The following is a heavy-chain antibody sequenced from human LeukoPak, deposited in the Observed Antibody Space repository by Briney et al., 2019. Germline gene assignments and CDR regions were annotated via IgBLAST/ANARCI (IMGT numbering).Heavy chain of an antibody. V-gene: IGHV3-74*01. CDR1: GFTLRSYW. D-gene: IGHD6-6*01. Sequence: GGSLRLSCEVSGFTLRSYWMHWVHQAPGKGLVWVSRINSVGTSTSYADSVKGRFTISRDNAKNTLYLQMNSLRAEDTAVYYCVRDIQTSSVEFDYWGQGTLVTVSS. CDR3: VRDIQTSSVEFDY. J-gene: IGHJ4*02. CDR2: INSVGTST.